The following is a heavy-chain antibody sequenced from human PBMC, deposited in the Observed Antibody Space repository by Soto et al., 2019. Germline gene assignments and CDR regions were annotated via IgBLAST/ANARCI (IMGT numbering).Heavy chain of an antibody. Sequence: GSLRLSCAASGFTFSSYSMNWVRQAPGKGLEWVSSISSSSSYIYYADSVKGRFTISRDNAKNSLYLQMNSLRAEDTAVYYCARDRTAARYAYYYGMDVWGQGTTVTVSS. D-gene: IGHD6-6*01. CDR2: ISSSSSYI. CDR3: ARDRTAARYAYYYGMDV. V-gene: IGHV3-21*01. J-gene: IGHJ6*02. CDR1: GFTFSSYS.